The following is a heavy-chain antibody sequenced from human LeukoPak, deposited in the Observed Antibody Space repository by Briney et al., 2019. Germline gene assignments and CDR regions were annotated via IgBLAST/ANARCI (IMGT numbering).Heavy chain of an antibody. CDR2: IYWDDDK. J-gene: IGHJ5*02. D-gene: IGHD6-13*01. CDR1: GFSLTTSGVG. V-gene: IGHV2-5*02. Sequence: SGPTLVKPAQTLTLTCTFSGFSLTTSGVGVGWIRQPPGRALEWLALIYWDDDKRYSPSLKSRLTITKDTSKNQVVLTMTNMDPVDTATYYCAHTKQQLAKGWFDPWGQGTLVTVSS. CDR3: AHTKQQLAKGWFDP.